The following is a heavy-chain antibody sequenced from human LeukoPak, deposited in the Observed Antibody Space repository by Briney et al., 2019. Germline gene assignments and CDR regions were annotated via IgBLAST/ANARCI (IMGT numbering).Heavy chain of an antibody. CDR2: TNHSGST. CDR3: ARLVPFDY. J-gene: IGHJ4*02. D-gene: IGHD3-10*01. CDR1: GGSFSGYY. V-gene: IGHV4-34*01. Sequence: PSETLSLTCAVYGGSFSGYYWSWIRQAPGKGLEWIGETNHSGSTNYNPSLKSRVTISVDTSKNQFSLKLSSVTAADTAVYYCARLVPFDYWGQGTLVTVSS.